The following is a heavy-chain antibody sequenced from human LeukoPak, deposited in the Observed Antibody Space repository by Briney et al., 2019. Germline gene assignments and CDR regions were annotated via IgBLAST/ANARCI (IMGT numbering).Heavy chain of an antibody. CDR3: ARGRYSSSCPQL. J-gene: IGHJ4*02. D-gene: IGHD6-13*01. CDR1: GGTFTTYA. CDR2: MNPSDNGV. Sequence: EASVTVSCTASGGTFTTYAISWVRQAPGQGLEWMGWMNPSDNGVNYAQKFQGRVAMTRDTSISTAYVEVTRLTSDDTAVYYCARGRYSSSCPQLWGQGTLVTVSS. V-gene: IGHV1-2*02.